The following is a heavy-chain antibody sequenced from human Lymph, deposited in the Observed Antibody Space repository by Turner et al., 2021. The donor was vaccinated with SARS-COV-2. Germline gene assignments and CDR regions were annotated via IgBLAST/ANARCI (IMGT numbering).Heavy chain of an antibody. J-gene: IGHJ6*02. CDR2: IWYDGSNT. Sequence: QVQLVASGGGVVQPGWSLRLTCAASGFTFSSYGMLWVRQAPGKGLDWVAFIWYDGSNTYYADSAKGRFTISRDNSKNTLYLQMNSLRAEDTAVYYCARGSAGGDVWGQGTTVTVSS. CDR1: GFTFSSYG. CDR3: ARGSAGGDV. D-gene: IGHD6-13*01. V-gene: IGHV3-33*01.